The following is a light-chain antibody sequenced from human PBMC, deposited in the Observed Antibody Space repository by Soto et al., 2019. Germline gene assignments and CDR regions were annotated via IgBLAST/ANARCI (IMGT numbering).Light chain of an antibody. V-gene: IGLV2-8*01. CDR1: SSDVGAYKY. CDR2: EVT. CDR3: TSYVGNDIWV. Sequence: QSALTQPPSASGSPGQSVTISCSGTSSDVGAYKYVSWYQQYPGKAPKLMIYEVTKRPSGVPDRFSGSTSGNTASLTVSGLQAEYEADYYCTSYVGNDIWVFGGGTKVTVL. J-gene: IGLJ3*02.